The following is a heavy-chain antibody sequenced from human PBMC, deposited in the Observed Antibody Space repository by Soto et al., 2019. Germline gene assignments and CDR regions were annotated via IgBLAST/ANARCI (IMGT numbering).Heavy chain of an antibody. CDR2: MSESGSTM. Sequence: GGSLRLSCVASGFTFSSYEMNWVRQAPGKGLEWLSYMSESGSTMYYADSVKDRLTISRDNAKNLLYLHMNSLRAEDTAVYYCARARIRGGYYYGMDVWGQGTTVTAP. CDR1: GFTFSSYE. CDR3: ARARIRGGYYYGMDV. V-gene: IGHV3-48*03. J-gene: IGHJ6*02.